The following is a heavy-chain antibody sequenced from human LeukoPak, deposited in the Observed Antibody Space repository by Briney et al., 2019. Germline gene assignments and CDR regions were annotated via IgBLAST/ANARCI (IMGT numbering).Heavy chain of an antibody. CDR2: IIPIFGTA. J-gene: IGHJ4*02. CDR1: GGTFSSYA. Sequence: SVKVSCKASGGTFSSYAISWVRQAPGQGLAWMGGIIPIFGTANYAQKFQGRVTITADESTSTAYMDLRSLRSDDTAIYYCARDSPDGSGTYYNDSPDYWGQGTLVTVSS. CDR3: ARDSPDGSGTYYNDSPDY. V-gene: IGHV1-69*13. D-gene: IGHD3-10*01.